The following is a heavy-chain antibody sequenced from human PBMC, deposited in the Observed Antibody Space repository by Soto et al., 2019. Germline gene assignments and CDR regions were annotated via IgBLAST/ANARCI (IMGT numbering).Heavy chain of an antibody. CDR3: ARGWFGPDV. Sequence: EVQLVESGGGLVQPGGSLRLSCAASGFTLSGRSMHWVRQAPGKGLVWVSGIDNAGTDSTYADSVKGRFTSSRDNATNMQYLRMNSLRVEDTAVYYCARGWFGPDVWGKGTTVTVSS. V-gene: IGHV3-74*01. D-gene: IGHD3-10*01. CDR1: GFTLSGRS. J-gene: IGHJ6*04. CDR2: IDNAGTDS.